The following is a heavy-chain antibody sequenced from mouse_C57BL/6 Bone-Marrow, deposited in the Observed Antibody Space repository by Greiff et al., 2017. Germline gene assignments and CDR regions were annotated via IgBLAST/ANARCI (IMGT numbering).Heavy chain of an antibody. D-gene: IGHD1-1*01. CDR2: IRNKANNHAT. CDR3: TRGIYYYGSSSFAY. Sequence: EVKLMESGGGLVQPGGSMKLSCAASGFTFSDAWMDWVRQSPEKGLEWVAEIRNKANNHATYYAESVKGRFTISRDDSKSSVYLQMNSLRAEDTGIYYCTRGIYYYGSSSFAYWGQGTLVTVSA. J-gene: IGHJ3*01. V-gene: IGHV6-6*01. CDR1: GFTFSDAW.